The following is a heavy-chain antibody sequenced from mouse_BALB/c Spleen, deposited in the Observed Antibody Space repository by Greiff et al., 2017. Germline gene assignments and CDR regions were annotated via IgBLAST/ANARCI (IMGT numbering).Heavy chain of an antibody. Sequence: LVESGAELAKPGASVKMSCKASGYTFTSYWMHWVKQRPGQGLEWIGYINPSTGYTEYNQKFKDKATLTADKSSSTAYMQLSSLTSEDSAVYYCARPKYAKGGYAMDYWGQGTSVTVSS. CDR3: ARPKYAKGGYAMDY. J-gene: IGHJ4*01. CDR2: INPSTGYT. CDR1: GYTFTSYW. V-gene: IGHV1-7*01. D-gene: IGHD2-10*02.